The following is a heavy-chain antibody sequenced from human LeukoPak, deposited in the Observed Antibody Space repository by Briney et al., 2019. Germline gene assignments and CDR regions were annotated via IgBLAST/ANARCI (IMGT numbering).Heavy chain of an antibody. J-gene: IGHJ5*02. CDR2: INPNSGGT. CDR3: AREVDSYGYPRWFDP. D-gene: IGHD5-18*01. CDR1: GYTFTGYY. V-gene: IGHV1-2*02. Sequence: ASVKVSCKTSGYTFTGYYMHWVRQAPGQGLEWMGWINPNSGGTNYAQKLQGRVTMTRDTSISTAYMELSRLRSDDTAVYYCAREVDSYGYPRWFDPWGQGTLVTVSS.